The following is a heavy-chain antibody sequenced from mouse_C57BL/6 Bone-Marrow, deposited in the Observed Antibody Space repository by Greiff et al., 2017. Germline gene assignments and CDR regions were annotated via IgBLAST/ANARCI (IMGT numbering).Heavy chain of an antibody. CDR1: GFTFSDYY. J-gene: IGHJ4*01. Sequence: EVQVVESEGGLVQPGSSMKLSCPASGFTFSDYYMAWVRQVPEKGLEWVANINYDGSSTYYLDSLKSRFIISRDNAKNILYLQMSSLKSEDTATYYCAREGNYYGSSYGAMDYWGQGTSVTVSS. D-gene: IGHD1-1*01. V-gene: IGHV5-16*01. CDR2: INYDGSST. CDR3: AREGNYYGSSYGAMDY.